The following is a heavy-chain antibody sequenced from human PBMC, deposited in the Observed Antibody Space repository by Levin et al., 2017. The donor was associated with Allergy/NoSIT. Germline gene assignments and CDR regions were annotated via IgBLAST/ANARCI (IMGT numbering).Heavy chain of an antibody. J-gene: IGHJ3*02. CDR1: GFTFRSYG. CDR3: AKDGSWYRVSDAFDI. CDR2: ISYDGSNK. V-gene: IGHV3-30*18. D-gene: IGHD6-13*01. Sequence: LSLTCAASGFTFRSYGMHWVRQAPGKGLEWVAVISYDGSNKYYADSVKGRFTISRDNSKNTLYLQMNSLRAEDTAVYYCAKDGSWYRVSDAFDIWGQGTMVTVSS.